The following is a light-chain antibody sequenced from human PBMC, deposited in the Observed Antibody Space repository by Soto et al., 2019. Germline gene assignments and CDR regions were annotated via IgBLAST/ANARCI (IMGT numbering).Light chain of an antibody. Sequence: EIMLTQSPGTLSLSPGERATLSCRASQSVSSNYLAWYQQIPGQAPRLLIYGVSSRAAGIPDRFSGSGSGTDFTLTINRLEPEDFAVYYCQQRSRTFGQGTKVDIK. V-gene: IGKV3-20*01. CDR2: GVS. CDR3: QQRSRT. CDR1: QSVSSNY. J-gene: IGKJ1*01.